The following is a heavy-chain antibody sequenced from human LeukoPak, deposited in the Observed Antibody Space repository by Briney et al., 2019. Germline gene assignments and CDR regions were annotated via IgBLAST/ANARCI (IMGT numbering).Heavy chain of an antibody. Sequence: PSETLSLTCAVYGGSFSGYYWSWIRQPPGKGLEWTGEINHSGSTNYNPSLRSRVTISVDTSKNQFSLKLSSVTAADTAVYYCARNPVLRYFDWLPLRPYYFDYWGQGTLVTVSS. J-gene: IGHJ4*02. CDR2: INHSGST. CDR3: ARNPVLRYFDWLPLRPYYFDY. V-gene: IGHV4-34*01. D-gene: IGHD3-9*01. CDR1: GGSFSGYY.